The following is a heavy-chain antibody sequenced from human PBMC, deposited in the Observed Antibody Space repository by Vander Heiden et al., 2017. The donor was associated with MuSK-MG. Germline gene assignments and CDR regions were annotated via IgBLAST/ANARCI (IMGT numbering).Heavy chain of an antibody. CDR1: GFTFSTYE. Sequence: EVQLVESGGGLVQPGGSLRLSCAASGFTFSTYEMHWVRQAPGKGLEWISYISDSGQTIYYADSVKGRFTISRDNSKNSLYLQMNSLSDADTAVYYCASFFDYWGQGTLVTVSS. CDR3: ASFFDY. CDR2: ISDSGQTI. V-gene: IGHV3-48*03. J-gene: IGHJ4*02.